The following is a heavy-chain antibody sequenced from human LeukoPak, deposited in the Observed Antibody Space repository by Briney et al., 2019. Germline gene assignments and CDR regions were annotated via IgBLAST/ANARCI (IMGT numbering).Heavy chain of an antibody. J-gene: IGHJ4*02. Sequence: PGGSLRLSCAASEFSVGSNYMTWVRQAPGKGLEWVSAISGSGGSTYYADSVKGRFTISRDNSKNTLYLQMYSLRAEDTAVYFCAKDQASDYYDSSGYPLHFDYWGQGTLVTVSS. D-gene: IGHD3-22*01. V-gene: IGHV3-23*01. CDR2: ISGSGGST. CDR1: EFSVGSNY. CDR3: AKDQASDYYDSSGYPLHFDY.